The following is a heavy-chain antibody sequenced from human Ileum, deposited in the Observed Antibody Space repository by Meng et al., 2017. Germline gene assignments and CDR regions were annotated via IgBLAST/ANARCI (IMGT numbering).Heavy chain of an antibody. Sequence: ASVKVSCKASGYIFTNYLVHWVRQAPGQGLDWMGVINPSGGNTIYAQKFQGRVSMTRDASTNTVYMVLSSLTSEDTAVYFCAREQIHTAPAYWGQGTLVTVSS. J-gene: IGHJ4*02. V-gene: IGHV1-46*01. CDR1: GYIFTNYL. CDR3: AREQIHTAPAY. D-gene: IGHD5-18*01. CDR2: INPSGGNT.